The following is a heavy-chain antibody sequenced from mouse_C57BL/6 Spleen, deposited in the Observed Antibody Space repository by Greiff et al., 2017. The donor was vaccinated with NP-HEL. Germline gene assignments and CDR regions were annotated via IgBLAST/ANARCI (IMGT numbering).Heavy chain of an antibody. J-gene: IGHJ4*01. CDR2: IHPNSGST. D-gene: IGHD2-3*01. CDR3: AACDGYYDREYYAMDY. CDR1: GYTFTSYW. Sequence: QVQLQQPGAELVKPGASVKLSCKASGYTFTSYWMHWVKQRPGQGLEWIGMIHPNSGSTNYNEKFKSKATLTVDKSSSPAYMQLSSLTSEDSAVYYCAACDGYYDREYYAMDYWGQGTSVTVSS. V-gene: IGHV1-64*01.